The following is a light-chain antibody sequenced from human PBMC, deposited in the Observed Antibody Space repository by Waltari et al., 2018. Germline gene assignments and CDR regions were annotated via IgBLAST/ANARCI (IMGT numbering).Light chain of an antibody. CDR2: GNN. Sequence: QSVLTQPPSVSGAPGQMVTISCTGSSSNIGADYDVHWYQQLPGTAPKLLIYGNNKRPSGVPDRFSGSKSGTSASLAITGLQAEDEADYFCQSYDSSLSDSYVFGTGTKVTVL. CDR1: SSNIGADYD. V-gene: IGLV1-40*01. J-gene: IGLJ1*01. CDR3: QSYDSSLSDSYV.